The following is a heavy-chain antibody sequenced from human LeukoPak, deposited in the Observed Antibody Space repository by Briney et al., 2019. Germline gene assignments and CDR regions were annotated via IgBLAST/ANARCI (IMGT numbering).Heavy chain of an antibody. CDR2: ISSSSSYT. V-gene: IGHV3-11*05. CDR1: GFTFSDYY. J-gene: IGHJ4*02. Sequence: GSLRLSCAASGFTFSDYYMSWIRQAPGKGLEWVSYISSSSSYTNYADSVKGRFTISRDNAKNSLYLQMNSLRAEDTAVYYCARVPGYSSSWYQDYWGQGTLVTVSS. CDR3: ARVPGYSSSWYQDY. D-gene: IGHD6-13*01.